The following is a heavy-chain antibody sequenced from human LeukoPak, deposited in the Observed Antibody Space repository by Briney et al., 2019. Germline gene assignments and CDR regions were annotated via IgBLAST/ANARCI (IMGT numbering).Heavy chain of an antibody. CDR1: GFTFSSYW. CDR2: IKQDGSEK. Sequence: GGSLRLSCAASGFTFSSYWMSWVRQAPGKGLEWVANIKQDGSEKYYVDSVKGRFTISRDNAKNSLYLQMNSLRAEDTAVYYCARLRHSSSWYVYFDYWGQGTLVTVSS. D-gene: IGHD6-13*01. J-gene: IGHJ4*02. V-gene: IGHV3-7*01. CDR3: ARLRHSSSWYVYFDY.